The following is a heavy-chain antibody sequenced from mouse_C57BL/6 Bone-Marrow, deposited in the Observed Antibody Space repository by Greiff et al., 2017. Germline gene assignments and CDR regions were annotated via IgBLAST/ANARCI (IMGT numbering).Heavy chain of an antibody. J-gene: IGHJ2*01. D-gene: IGHD2-3*01. CDR1: GYSFTGYY. CDR3: ASRWLPVDY. Sequence: VQLQQPGTELVKPGASVKISCKASGYSFTGYYMNWVKQSPEKSLEWIGEINPSTGGTTYNQKFKAKATLNVDKSSSTAYMQIKSLTSEDSAVYYCASRWLPVDYWGQGTTLTVSS. CDR2: INPSTGGT. V-gene: IGHV1-42*01.